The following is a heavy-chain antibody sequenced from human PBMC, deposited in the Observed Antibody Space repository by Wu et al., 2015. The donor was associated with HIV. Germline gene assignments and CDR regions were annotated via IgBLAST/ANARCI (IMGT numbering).Heavy chain of an antibody. J-gene: IGHJ4*02. D-gene: IGHD3-9*01. CDR3: ARGLRDILTGYYSAFEY. V-gene: IGHV1-69*05. CDR1: SYTFTSYG. CDR2: VIPVIGTP. Sequence: QVQLMQSGTEVKEPGASVKVSCKASSYTFTSYGISWVRQAPGQGLEWMGGVIPVIGTPNYAQKFQGRVTITTDESTTTAYMEVSSLTSEDTAVYYCARGLRDILTGYYSAFEYWGQGTLVTVSS.